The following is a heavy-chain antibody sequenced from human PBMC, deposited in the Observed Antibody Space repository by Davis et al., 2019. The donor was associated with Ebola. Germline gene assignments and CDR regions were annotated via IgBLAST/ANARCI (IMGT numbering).Heavy chain of an antibody. V-gene: IGHV4-34*01. CDR1: GGSFSGYY. D-gene: IGHD2-2*01. CDR2: INHSGST. Sequence: MPGGSLRLSCAVYGGSFSGYYWSWIRQPPGKGLEWIGEINHSGSTNYNPSLKSRVTISVDTSKNQFSLKLSSVTAADTAVYYCARAPGLIMPSYPFDYWGQGTLVTVSS. J-gene: IGHJ4*02. CDR3: ARAPGLIMPSYPFDY.